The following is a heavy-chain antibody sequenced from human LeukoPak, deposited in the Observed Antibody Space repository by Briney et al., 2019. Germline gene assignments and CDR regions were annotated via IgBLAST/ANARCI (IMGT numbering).Heavy chain of an antibody. CDR2: IEASGST. CDR3: ARDRPDCSSTSCYISYLYYGMDV. V-gene: IGHV4-4*07. CDR1: GGSISSYY. D-gene: IGHD2-2*02. Sequence: SETLSLTCTVSGGSISSYYWSWIRQPAGKGLEWIGRIEASGSTNYNPSLKSRVTMSVDTSKNQFSLKLKSVTAADTAVYYCARDRPDCSSTSCYISYLYYGMDVWGQGTTVTVSS. J-gene: IGHJ6*02.